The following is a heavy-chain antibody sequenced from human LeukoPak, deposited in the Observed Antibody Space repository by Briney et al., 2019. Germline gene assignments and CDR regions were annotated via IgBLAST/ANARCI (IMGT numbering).Heavy chain of an antibody. D-gene: IGHD5-12*01. CDR2: ISYDGSNK. V-gene: IGHV3-30*01. CDR1: GFTFSSDA. Sequence: GGSLRLSCAASGFTFSSDAMHWVRQAPGKGLEWVAVISYDGSNKYYADSVKGRFTISRDNSKNTLYLQMNSLRAEDTAVYYCARSVSSGYDSNWFDPWGQGTLVTVSS. J-gene: IGHJ5*02. CDR3: ARSVSSGYDSNWFDP.